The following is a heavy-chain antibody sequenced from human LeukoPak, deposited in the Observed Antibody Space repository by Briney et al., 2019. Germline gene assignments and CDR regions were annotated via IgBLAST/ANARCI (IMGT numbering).Heavy chain of an antibody. V-gene: IGHV3-30*18. CDR2: ISYDGSNK. CDR1: GFTFSSYG. Sequence: GGSLRLSCAASGFTFSSYGMHCVRQAPGKGLEWVAVISYDGSNKYYADSVKGRFTISRDNSKNTLYLQMNSLRAEDTAMYYCAKAYGSGSFDYWGQGTLVTVSS. CDR3: AKAYGSGSFDY. J-gene: IGHJ4*02. D-gene: IGHD3-10*01.